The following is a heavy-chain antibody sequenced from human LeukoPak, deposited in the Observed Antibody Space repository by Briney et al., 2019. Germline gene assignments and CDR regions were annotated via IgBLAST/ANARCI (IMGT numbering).Heavy chain of an antibody. J-gene: IGHJ4*02. Sequence: SETLSLTCTVSGGSIGRNSDYWGWIRQPPGKGLEWIGSIYYGGSTYYNPSLKSRVTISVDTSKNQFSLKLSSVTVADTAVYYCARGNGDDIPLSGYFDYWGQGTLVTVSS. D-gene: IGHD3-9*01. CDR3: ARGNGDDIPLSGYFDY. CDR1: GGSIGRNSDY. CDR2: IYYGGST. V-gene: IGHV4-39*07.